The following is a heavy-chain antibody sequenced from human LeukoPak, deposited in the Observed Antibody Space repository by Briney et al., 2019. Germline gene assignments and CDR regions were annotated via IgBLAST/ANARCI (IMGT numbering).Heavy chain of an antibody. J-gene: IGHJ4*02. CDR1: GGSISSSSYY. D-gene: IGHD1-1*01. CDR2: IYYSGST. CDR3: ARVTRLGLRDY. Sequence: SETLSLTCTVSGGSISSSSYYWGWIRQPPGKGLEWIGSIYYSGSTYYNPSLKSRVTISVDTSKNQFSLKLSSVTAADTAVYYCARVTRLGLRDYWGQGTLVTVSS. V-gene: IGHV4-39*07.